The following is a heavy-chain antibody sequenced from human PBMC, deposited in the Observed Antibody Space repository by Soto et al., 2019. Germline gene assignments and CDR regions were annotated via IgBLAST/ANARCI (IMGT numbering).Heavy chain of an antibody. D-gene: IGHD6-6*01. CDR3: ARGGSSSLDY. CDR1: GYTFTAYY. CDR2: INPNSGGT. J-gene: IGHJ4*02. Sequence: QVQLVQTGAEVKKPGASVNVSCKDSGYTFTAYYMYWVRQAPGQGPEWIGWINPNSGGTTYEQKFQGRVTVTRDTSISTAYMELSSLRSNDTAVYYCARGGSSSLDYWGQGTPITVSS. V-gene: IGHV1-2*02.